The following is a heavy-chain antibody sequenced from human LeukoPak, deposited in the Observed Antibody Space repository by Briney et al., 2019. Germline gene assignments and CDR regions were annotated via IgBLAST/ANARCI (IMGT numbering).Heavy chain of an antibody. D-gene: IGHD4-11*01. J-gene: IGHJ3*02. CDR3: TRDSSSTPLYYSGAFDI. Sequence: GGSLRLSCAASGFTFSSYAMSWVRQAPGKGLEWVSAISGSGGSTYYADSVKGRFTISRDNSKNTLYLQMNSLRAEDTAVYYCTRDSSSTPLYYSGAFDIWGQGTMVTVSS. CDR1: GFTFSSYA. V-gene: IGHV3-23*01. CDR2: ISGSGGST.